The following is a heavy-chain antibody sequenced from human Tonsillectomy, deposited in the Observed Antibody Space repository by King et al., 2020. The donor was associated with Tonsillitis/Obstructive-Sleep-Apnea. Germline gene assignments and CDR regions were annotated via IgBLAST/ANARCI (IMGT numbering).Heavy chain of an antibody. Sequence: VQLQQWGAGLLKPSETLSLTCAVYGGSFSGYYWSWIRQPPGKGLEWIGEINHSGSTNYNPSLKSRVTISVDTSKNQFSLKLSSVTAADTAVYYCASATYYYDSSGYKAVWFDPWGQGTLVTVS. J-gene: IGHJ5*02. D-gene: IGHD3-22*01. CDR3: ASATYYYDSSGYKAVWFDP. V-gene: IGHV4-34*01. CDR1: GGSFSGYY. CDR2: INHSGST.